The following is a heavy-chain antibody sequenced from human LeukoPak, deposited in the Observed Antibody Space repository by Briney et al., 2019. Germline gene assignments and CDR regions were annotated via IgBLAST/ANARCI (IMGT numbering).Heavy chain of an antibody. V-gene: IGHV3-7*01. CDR1: GFTFSSYW. CDR3: AREGNYYDTSGYYGY. Sequence: PGGSLRLSCAASGFTFSSYWMSWVRQAPGKGLEWVANIKQDGSEKYYVDSVKGRFTISRDNAKNSLYLQMNSLRAEDTAVYYCAREGNYYDTSGYYGYWGQGTLVTVSS. CDR2: IKQDGSEK. D-gene: IGHD3-22*01. J-gene: IGHJ4*02.